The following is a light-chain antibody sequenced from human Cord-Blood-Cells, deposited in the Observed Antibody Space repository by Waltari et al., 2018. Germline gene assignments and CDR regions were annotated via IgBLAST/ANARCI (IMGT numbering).Light chain of an antibody. CDR1: RSDVGAYYY. J-gene: IGLJ1*01. Sequence: QSALTQPPSASGSPGQSVTIPCTGTRSDVGAYYYVSWYQPHPGKAPKLMIYEVSKRPSGVPDRFSGSKSGNTASLTVSGLQAEDEADYYCSSYAGSNKNVFGTGTKVTVL. V-gene: IGLV2-8*01. CDR2: EVS. CDR3: SSYAGSNKNV.